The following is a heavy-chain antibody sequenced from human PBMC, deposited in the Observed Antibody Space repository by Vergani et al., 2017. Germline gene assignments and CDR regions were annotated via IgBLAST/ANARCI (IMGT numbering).Heavy chain of an antibody. CDR3: ARGGGWFGALGDY. Sequence: EVQLVESGGGLVQPGGSLRLSCAASGFTFSSYWMSWVRQAPGRGLEWVANIKQDGSEKYYVDSVKGRFTISRDNAKNSLYLQMNSLGAEDTAVYYCARGGGWFGALGDYWGQGTMVTVSS. D-gene: IGHD3-10*01. V-gene: IGHV3-7*01. CDR1: GFTFSSYW. J-gene: IGHJ4*02. CDR2: IKQDGSEK.